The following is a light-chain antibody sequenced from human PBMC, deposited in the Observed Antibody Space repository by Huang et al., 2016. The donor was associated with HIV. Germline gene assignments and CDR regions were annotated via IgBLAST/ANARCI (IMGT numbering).Light chain of an antibody. CDR1: QSITHN. CDR3: QQYSNWPRGT. Sequence: EIVMTQSPDTLSVSPGESVSLSCRARQSITHNLAWYQQKPGQPPTLLVYDASTRAPGISDRVRGSGSGTDFTLTISSLQSEDVAIYYCQQYSNWPRGTFGQGTRVQIK. CDR2: DAS. V-gene: IGKV3-15*01. J-gene: IGKJ1*01.